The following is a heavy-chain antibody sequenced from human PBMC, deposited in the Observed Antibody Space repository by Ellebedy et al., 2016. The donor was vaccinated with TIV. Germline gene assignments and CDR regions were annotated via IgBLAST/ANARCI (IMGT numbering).Heavy chain of an antibody. CDR1: GVTFSQHW. CDR3: VKDRHFGWISVDDNALDF. Sequence: GGSLRLSXAASGVTFSQHWMSWVRQAAGKGLEWVSVIYSGGDTYYADSVKGRFTISRDNAKNPLYLQMDGLRTDDTALYFCVKDRHFGWISVDDNALDFWGQGTMVTVSS. CDR2: IYSGGDT. V-gene: IGHV3-53*01. J-gene: IGHJ3*01. D-gene: IGHD3-9*01.